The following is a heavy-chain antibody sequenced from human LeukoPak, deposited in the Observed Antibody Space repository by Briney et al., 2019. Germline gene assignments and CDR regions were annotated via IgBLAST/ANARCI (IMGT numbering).Heavy chain of an antibody. Sequence: PGGSLRLSCAASGFSFSRFGMSWVRQAPGKGLEWISRISSTSGAVYYADSVKGRFTISRDNAKNSLYLQMSSLRNEDTAIYYCAQKGGTDHWGQGTLVTVSS. CDR3: AQKGGTDH. D-gene: IGHD2-15*01. CDR1: GFSFSRFG. CDR2: ISSTSGAV. J-gene: IGHJ4*02. V-gene: IGHV3-48*02.